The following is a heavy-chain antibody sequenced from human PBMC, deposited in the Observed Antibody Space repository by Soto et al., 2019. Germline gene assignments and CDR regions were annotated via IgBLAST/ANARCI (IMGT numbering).Heavy chain of an antibody. CDR2: IYYSGST. D-gene: IGHD3-10*01. CDR3: ARGPGIVRGATFMDY. Sequence: QVQLQESGPGLVKPSQTLSLTCTVSGGSISSGGYYWSWIRQHPGQGLEWIGYIYYSGSTYYNPSIKSRVTISVDTSKNQSTLKLSSVTAADTAVYYCARGPGIVRGATFMDYWGQGTLVTVSS. CDR1: GGSISSGGYY. J-gene: IGHJ4*02. V-gene: IGHV4-31*03.